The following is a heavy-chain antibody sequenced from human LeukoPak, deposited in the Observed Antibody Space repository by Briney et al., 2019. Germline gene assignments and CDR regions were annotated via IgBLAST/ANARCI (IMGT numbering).Heavy chain of an antibody. V-gene: IGHV1-2*02. Sequence: ASVKVSCKASGYTFTSYDINWVRQAPGQGLEWMGWINPNSGGTNYAQKFQGRVTMTRDTSISTAYMELSRLRSDDTAVYYCASFTIFGDGGYWGQGTLVTVSS. D-gene: IGHD3-3*01. J-gene: IGHJ4*02. CDR3: ASFTIFGDGGY. CDR2: INPNSGGT. CDR1: GYTFTSYD.